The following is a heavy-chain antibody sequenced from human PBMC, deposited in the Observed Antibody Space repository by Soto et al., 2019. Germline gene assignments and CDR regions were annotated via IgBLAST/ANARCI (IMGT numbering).Heavy chain of an antibody. CDR1: GFTFSSYW. CDR3: ASYYDILTGYYNGY. D-gene: IGHD3-9*01. J-gene: IGHJ4*02. CDR2: IKQDGSEK. Sequence: GGSLRLSCAASGFTFSSYWMSWVRQAPGKGLEWVANIKQDGSEKYYVDSVKGRFTISRDNAKNSLYLQMNSLRAEDTAVYYCASYYDILTGYYNGYWGQGTLVTVSS. V-gene: IGHV3-7*01.